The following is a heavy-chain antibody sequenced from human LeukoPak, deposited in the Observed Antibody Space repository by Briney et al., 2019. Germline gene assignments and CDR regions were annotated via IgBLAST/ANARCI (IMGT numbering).Heavy chain of an antibody. CDR2: INPSGGST. D-gene: IGHD2-2*01. J-gene: IGHJ3*02. CDR1: GYTFTSYY. V-gene: IGHV1-46*01. Sequence: GASVKVSCKASGYTFTSYYMHWVRQAPGQGLEWMGIINPSGGSTSYAQKFQGRVTMTRDMSTSKVYMELSSLRSEDTAVYYCARAASYCGSTSCQYDAFDIWGQGTMVTVSS. CDR3: ARAASYCGSTSCQYDAFDI.